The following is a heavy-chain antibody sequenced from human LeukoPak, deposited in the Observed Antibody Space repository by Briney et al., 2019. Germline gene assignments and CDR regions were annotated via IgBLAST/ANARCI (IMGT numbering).Heavy chain of an antibody. CDR2: IYYSGST. D-gene: IGHD5-18*01. CDR1: GGSISSSSYY. V-gene: IGHV4-39*07. Sequence: SETLSLTCTVSGGSISSSSYYWGWIRQPPGKGLEWIGSIYYSGSTYYNPSLMSRVTISVDTSKNQFSLKLSSVTAADTAVYYCARVRTRYSYGPGDYFDYWGQGTLVTVSS. J-gene: IGHJ4*02. CDR3: ARVRTRYSYGPGDYFDY.